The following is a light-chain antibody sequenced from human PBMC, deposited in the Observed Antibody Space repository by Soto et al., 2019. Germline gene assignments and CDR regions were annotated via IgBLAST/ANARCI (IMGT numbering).Light chain of an antibody. CDR3: AAWDDSLNGPV. CDR2: SNN. Sequence: QSVLTQPPSASGTPGQTVTISCSGSSSNIGSNTVNWYQQLPGAAPKLLIYSNNQRPSGVPDRFSGSKSGTSASLAISGRQSEDEADYYCAAWDDSLNGPVFGGGTQLTVL. CDR1: SSNIGSNT. J-gene: IGLJ7*01. V-gene: IGLV1-44*01.